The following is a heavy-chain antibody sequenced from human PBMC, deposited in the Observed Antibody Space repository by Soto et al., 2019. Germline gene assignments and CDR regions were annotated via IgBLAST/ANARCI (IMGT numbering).Heavy chain of an antibody. Sequence: QVQLVESGGGVVQPGRSLRLSCAASGFTFSSYGMHWVRQAPGKGLEWVAVISYDGSNKYYADSVKGRFTISRDNSKNSLYLQMNSLRAEDTAVYYCANEQADYGDYGSFYYYYMDVWGKGTTVTVSS. CDR1: GFTFSSYG. D-gene: IGHD4-17*01. CDR2: ISYDGSNK. CDR3: ANEQADYGDYGSFYYYYMDV. J-gene: IGHJ6*03. V-gene: IGHV3-30*18.